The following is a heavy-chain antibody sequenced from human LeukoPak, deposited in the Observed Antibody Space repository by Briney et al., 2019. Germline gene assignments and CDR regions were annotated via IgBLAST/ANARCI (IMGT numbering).Heavy chain of an antibody. CDR1: GGSISSGSYY. J-gene: IGHJ5*02. V-gene: IGHV4-61*02. D-gene: IGHD6-19*01. CDR3: ARDNNSSGWFRPFDP. Sequence: PSETLSLTCTVSGGSISSGSYYWSWIRQPAGKGLEWIGRIYTSGSTNYNPSLKSRVTISVDTSKNQFSLKLSSVTAADTAVYYCARDNNSSGWFRPFDPWGQGTLVTVSS. CDR2: IYTSGST.